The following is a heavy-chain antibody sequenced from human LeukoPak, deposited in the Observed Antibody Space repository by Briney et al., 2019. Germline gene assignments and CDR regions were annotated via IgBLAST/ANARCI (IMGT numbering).Heavy chain of an antibody. D-gene: IGHD4/OR15-4a*01. Sequence: SETLSLTCTVSGGSISSSSYYWGWIRQPPGKGLEWIGSIYYSGSTYYNPSLESRVTISADSSKNHFSLDLSSVTAADTALYYCVKGGPGCTSSTCYGALFDSWGQGILVTVSS. J-gene: IGHJ4*02. CDR2: IYYSGST. CDR3: VKGGPGCTSSTCYGALFDS. V-gene: IGHV4-39*07. CDR1: GGSISSSSYY.